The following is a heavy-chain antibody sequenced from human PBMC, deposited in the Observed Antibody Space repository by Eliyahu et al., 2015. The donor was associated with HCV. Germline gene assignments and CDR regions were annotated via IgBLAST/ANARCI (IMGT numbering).Heavy chain of an antibody. J-gene: IGHJ6*02. CDR1: GGSFSEYY. V-gene: IGHV4-34*02. Sequence: QVQLQQWGAGLLKPSETLSLTCTVSGGSFSEYYWTWIRQSPGKGLEWIGEFSPNGNSDYNPSLKSRVTISVDTSKNYVSLNLTSVTAADTAVYYCARRMFYYYGMDVWGQGTTVIVSS. D-gene: IGHD3-10*02. CDR3: ARRMFYYYGMDV. CDR2: FSPNGNS.